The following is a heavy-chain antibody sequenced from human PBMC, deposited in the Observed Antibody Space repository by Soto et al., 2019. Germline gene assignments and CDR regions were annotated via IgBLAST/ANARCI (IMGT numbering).Heavy chain of an antibody. D-gene: IGHD4-17*01. J-gene: IGHJ6*02. CDR2: IWYDGSNK. Sequence: QVQLVESGGGVVQPGRSLRISCAASGFTFSSYGMHWVRQAPGKGLEWVAVIWYDGSNKYYADSVKGRFTISRDNSKNTLYLQMNSLRAEDTAVYYCARDRFTVTTGGYYGMDVWGHGTTVTVSS. CDR1: GFTFSSYG. V-gene: IGHV3-33*01. CDR3: ARDRFTVTTGGYYGMDV.